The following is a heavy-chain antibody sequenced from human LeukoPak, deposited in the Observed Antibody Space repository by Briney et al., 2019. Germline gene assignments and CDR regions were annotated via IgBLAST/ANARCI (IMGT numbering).Heavy chain of an antibody. CDR3: ARGWSYYDSSGYYYAFDF. Sequence: SETLSLTCAVYGGSFSGYYWSWIRQPPGKGLEWLGEINHSGSTNYNPSLKSRVTISVDTSKNQFSLKLSSVTAADTAVYYCARGWSYYDSSGYYYAFDFWGQGTLVTVSS. V-gene: IGHV4-34*01. CDR2: INHSGST. D-gene: IGHD3-22*01. CDR1: GGSFSGYY. J-gene: IGHJ4*02.